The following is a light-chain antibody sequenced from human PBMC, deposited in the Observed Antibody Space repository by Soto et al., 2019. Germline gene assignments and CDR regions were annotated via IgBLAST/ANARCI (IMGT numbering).Light chain of an antibody. V-gene: IGKV3-11*01. CDR1: QNIGSN. J-gene: IGKJ4*01. Sequence: EIVLTQSPATLSLSPGERATLSCRASQNIGSNFLAWYQHKPGRAPRLLIYDASCRATGIPVRFSGSGSGTDFTLTISSLEPEDFAVYYCQHRYNWPPLAFGGGTKVEMK. CDR3: QHRYNWPPLA. CDR2: DAS.